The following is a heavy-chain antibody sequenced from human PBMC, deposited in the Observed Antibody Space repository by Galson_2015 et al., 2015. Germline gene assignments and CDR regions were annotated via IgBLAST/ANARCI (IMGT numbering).Heavy chain of an antibody. J-gene: IGHJ4*02. CDR2: ISYDGSNK. D-gene: IGHD6-19*01. CDR3: ARVGEMYSSHNDY. Sequence: SLRLSCAASGFTFSSYAMHWVRQAPGKGLEWVAVISYDGSNKYYADSVKGRFTISRDNSKNTLYLQMNSLRAEDTAVYYCARVGEMYSSHNDYWGQGTLVTVSS. V-gene: IGHV3-30-3*01. CDR1: GFTFSSYA.